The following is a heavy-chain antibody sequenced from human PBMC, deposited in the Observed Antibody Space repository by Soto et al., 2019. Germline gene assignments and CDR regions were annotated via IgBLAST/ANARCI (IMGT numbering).Heavy chain of an antibody. J-gene: IGHJ4*02. D-gene: IGHD4-17*01. CDR3: ARARILHGDYAND. Sequence: GKGLEWIGHIYYSGNPYYNPSLESRVTISVDTSKNQFSLKLSSVTAADTAVYYCARARILHGDYANDWGQGPLVTVS. CDR2: IYYSGNP. V-gene: IGHV4-31*02.